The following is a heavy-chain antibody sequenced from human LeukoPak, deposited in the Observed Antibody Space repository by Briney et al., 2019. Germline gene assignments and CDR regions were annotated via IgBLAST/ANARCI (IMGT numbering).Heavy chain of an antibody. J-gene: IGHJ4*02. Sequence: SETLSLTCTVSGGSISSYAWSWTRQPPGPGMERIGYTYYSGSTNYNPSLKSRVTISVDTSKNQFSLKLSSVTAADTAVYYCAARPLYYYGSGIDYWGQGTLVTVSS. CDR2: TYYSGST. V-gene: IGHV4-59*01. D-gene: IGHD3-10*01. CDR3: AARPLYYYGSGIDY. CDR1: GGSISSYA.